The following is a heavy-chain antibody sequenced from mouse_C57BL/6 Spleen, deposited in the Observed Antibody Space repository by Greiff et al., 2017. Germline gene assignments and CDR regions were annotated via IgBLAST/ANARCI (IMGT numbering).Heavy chain of an antibody. Sequence: EVQGVESGGGLVKPGGSLKLSCAASGFTFSDSGMHRVRQAPEKGLEWVAYISSGSSTIYYADTVKGRFTISRDNAKNTLFLQMTSLRSEDTAMYYCARQDFDYWGQGTTLTVSS. CDR2: ISSGSSTI. CDR3: ARQDFDY. J-gene: IGHJ2*01. V-gene: IGHV5-17*01. CDR1: GFTFSDSG.